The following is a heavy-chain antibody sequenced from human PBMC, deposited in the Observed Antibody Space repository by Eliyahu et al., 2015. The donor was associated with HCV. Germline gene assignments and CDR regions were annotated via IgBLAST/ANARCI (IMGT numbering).Heavy chain of an antibody. CDR3: ARVSYDSSGYFFSYTTEKTNDAFDI. CDR1: GFTFSAXX. V-gene: IGHV3-11*01. D-gene: IGHD3-22*01. CDR2: ISSSGSTI. Sequence: QVQLVESGGGLVXPGGSLRLSCAASGFTFSAXXXXWXPPXPGKGLGWVSYISSSGSTIYYADSVKGRFTISRDNAKNSLYLQMNSLRAEDTAVYYCARVSYDSSGYFFSYTTEKTNDAFDIWGQGTMVTVSS. J-gene: IGHJ3*02.